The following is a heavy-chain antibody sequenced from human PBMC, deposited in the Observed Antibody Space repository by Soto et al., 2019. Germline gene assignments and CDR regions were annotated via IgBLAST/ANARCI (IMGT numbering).Heavy chain of an antibody. D-gene: IGHD3-16*02. V-gene: IGHV1-24*01. CDR1: GYTLTELS. CDR2: FDPEDGET. CDR3: ATDHLITFWGVIVSFAFDI. J-gene: IGHJ3*02. Sequence: QVQLVQSGAEVKKPGASVKVSCKVSGYTLTELSMHWVRQAPGKGLEWLGGFDPEDGETIYAQKFQGRVTVTEDTSTDTAYMELSSLRSEDTAVYYCATDHLITFWGVIVSFAFDIWGQGTMVTVSS.